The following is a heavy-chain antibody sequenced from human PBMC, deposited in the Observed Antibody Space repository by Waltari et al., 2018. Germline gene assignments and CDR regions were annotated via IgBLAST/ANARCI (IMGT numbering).Heavy chain of an antibody. Sequence: QVQLVQSGAEVKKPGASVKLSCKASGYTLTTYYIHWVRQAPGQGLEWMGMLSTSGESTGNAQNFQGRVTMTRDTSTNTVYMELSSLRSDDTAFYCCAGGKDYGDYFDYWGQGTLVTVSS. J-gene: IGHJ4*02. CDR2: LSTSGEST. D-gene: IGHD4-17*01. CDR1: GYTLTTYY. CDR3: AGGKDYGDYFDY. V-gene: IGHV1-46*01.